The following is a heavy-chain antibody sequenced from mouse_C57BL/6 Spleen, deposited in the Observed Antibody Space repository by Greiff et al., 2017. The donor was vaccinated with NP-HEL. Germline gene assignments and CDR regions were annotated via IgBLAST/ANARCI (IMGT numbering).Heavy chain of an antibody. J-gene: IGHJ4*01. Sequence: VQLQQSGASVKISCKASGYAFSSYWMNWVKQRPGKGLEWIGQIYPGDGDTNYNGKFKGKATLTADKSSSTAYMQLSSLTSEDSAVYFCARGITTVVAPYYYAMDYWGQGTSVTVSS. V-gene: IGHV1-80*01. CDR1: GYAFSSYW. CDR2: IYPGDGDT. D-gene: IGHD1-1*01. CDR3: ARGITTVVAPYYYAMDY.